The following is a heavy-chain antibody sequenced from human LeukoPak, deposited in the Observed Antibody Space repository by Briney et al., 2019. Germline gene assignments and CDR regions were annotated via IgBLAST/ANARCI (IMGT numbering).Heavy chain of an antibody. CDR2: IYYSGSA. V-gene: IGHV4-39*07. Sequence: SETLSLTCTVSGGSISSSSYYWGWIRQPPGTGLEWIGSIYYSGSAYYNPSLKSRVTISVDTSKNQFSLKLSSVTAADTAVYYCASPDSSGWYFDYWGQGTLVTVSS. J-gene: IGHJ4*02. D-gene: IGHD6-19*01. CDR3: ASPDSSGWYFDY. CDR1: GGSISSSSYY.